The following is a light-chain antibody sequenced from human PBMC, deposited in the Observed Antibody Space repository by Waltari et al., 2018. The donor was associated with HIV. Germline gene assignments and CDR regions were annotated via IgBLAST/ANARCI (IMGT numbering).Light chain of an antibody. V-gene: IGLV2-23*02. CDR1: SSAVGGYNL. CDR2: EFS. CDR3: CAYAGSTTYVI. Sequence: QSALTQPASVSGSPGQSITISCTGTSSAVGGYNLASCYKQTPGKAPKLMIYEFSERPSGVSNRFSGSKSGNTASLTISGLQAEDEADYYCCAYAGSTTYVIFGGGTKLTVL. J-gene: IGLJ2*01.